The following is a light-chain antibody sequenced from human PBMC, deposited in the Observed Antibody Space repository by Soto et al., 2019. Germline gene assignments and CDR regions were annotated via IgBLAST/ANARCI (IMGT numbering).Light chain of an antibody. V-gene: IGKV3-11*01. Sequence: DIVMTQSPVSLPVTPGEPASISCRASQSVSSYLAWYQQKPGQAPRLLIYDASNRATGIPARFSGSGSGTDFTLTISSLEPEDFAIYYCQQRSNWPPVTFGGGTKVEIK. CDR1: QSVSSY. CDR3: QQRSNWPPVT. J-gene: IGKJ4*01. CDR2: DAS.